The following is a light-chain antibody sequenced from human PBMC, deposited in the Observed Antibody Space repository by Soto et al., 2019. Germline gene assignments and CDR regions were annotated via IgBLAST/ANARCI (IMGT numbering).Light chain of an antibody. J-gene: IGKJ2*01. Sequence: EIVLTQSPGTLSLSPGERATLSCRASQSVSSNYLAWYQQKPGQAPRLLIYGASSRATGIPDRFSGSGSGTDFTLTISRLEPGDFAVYYCQHYGRSPYTFGQGTKREIK. CDR3: QHYGRSPYT. CDR1: QSVSSNY. CDR2: GAS. V-gene: IGKV3-20*01.